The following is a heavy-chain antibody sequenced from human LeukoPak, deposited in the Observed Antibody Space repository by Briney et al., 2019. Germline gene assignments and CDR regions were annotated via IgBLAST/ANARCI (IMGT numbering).Heavy chain of an antibody. Sequence: GGSLRLSCAASGFTFSSYSMNWVRQAPGKGLEWVSSISSSSSYIYYADSVKGRFTISRDNAKNSLYLQMNSLRAEDTAVYYCARGGMVRGIDDAFDIWGQGTMVTVSS. D-gene: IGHD3-10*01. J-gene: IGHJ3*02. CDR3: ARGGMVRGIDDAFDI. CDR1: GFTFSSYS. V-gene: IGHV3-21*01. CDR2: ISSSSSYI.